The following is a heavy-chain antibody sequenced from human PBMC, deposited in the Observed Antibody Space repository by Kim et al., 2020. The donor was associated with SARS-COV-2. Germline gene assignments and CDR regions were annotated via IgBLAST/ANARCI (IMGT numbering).Heavy chain of an antibody. Sequence: VKGRFTIFRDNAKDTCYLQMTGLRAEDTAVYYCAKTPGGYTYGRFYFDSWGQGTLVTVSS. D-gene: IGHD5-18*01. CDR3: AKTPGGYTYGRFYFDS. J-gene: IGHJ4*02. V-gene: IGHV3-23*01.